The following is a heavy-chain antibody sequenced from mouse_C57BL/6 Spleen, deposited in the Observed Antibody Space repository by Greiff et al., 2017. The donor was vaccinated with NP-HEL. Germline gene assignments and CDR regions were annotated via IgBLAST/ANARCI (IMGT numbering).Heavy chain of an antibody. J-gene: IGHJ3*01. V-gene: IGHV1-18*01. CDR3: AREGWLLPFAY. CDR2: INPNNGGT. Sequence: VQLKESGPELVKPGASVKIPCKASGYTFTDYNMDWVKQSHGKSLEWIGDINPNNGGTIYNQKFKGKATLTVDKSSSTAYMELRSLTSEDTAVYYCAREGWLLPFAYWGQGTLVTVSA. CDR1: GYTFTDYN. D-gene: IGHD2-3*01.